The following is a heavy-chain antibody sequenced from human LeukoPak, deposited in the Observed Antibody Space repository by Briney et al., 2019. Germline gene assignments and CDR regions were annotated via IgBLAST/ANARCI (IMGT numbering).Heavy chain of an antibody. J-gene: IGHJ3*02. V-gene: IGHV4-34*01. CDR3: ALGEEDAFDI. CDR2: INHSGST. Sequence: SETLSLTCAVYGGSFSGYYWSWIRQPPGKGLEWIGEINHSGSTNYNPSLKSRVTISVDTSKNQFSLKLSSVTAADTAVYYCALGEEDAFDIWGQGTMVTVSS. CDR1: GGSFSGYY.